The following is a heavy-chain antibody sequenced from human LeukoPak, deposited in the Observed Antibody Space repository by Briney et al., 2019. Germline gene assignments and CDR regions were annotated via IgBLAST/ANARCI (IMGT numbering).Heavy chain of an antibody. CDR2: IYYSGST. CDR1: GGSISSYY. Sequence: SETLSLTCTVSGGSISSYYWSWIRKPPGKGLEWIGYIYYSGSTNYNPSLKSRVTISVDTSKNQFSLKLSSVTAADTAVYYCARELDDAFDIWGQGTMVTVSS. CDR3: ARELDDAFDI. J-gene: IGHJ3*02. V-gene: IGHV4-59*01. D-gene: IGHD1-1*01.